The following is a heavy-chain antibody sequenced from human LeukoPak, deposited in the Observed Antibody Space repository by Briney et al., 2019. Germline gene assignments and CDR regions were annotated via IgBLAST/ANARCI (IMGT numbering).Heavy chain of an antibody. CDR2: IYYSGST. Sequence: PSETLSLTCTVSGGSISSGDYYWRWIRQPPGKGLEWIGYIYYSGSTYYNPSLKSRLTMSVDTSRNQFSLRLTSVTAADTAVYYCARTETTVTEFDPWGQGTLVTVSS. CDR3: ARTETTVTEFDP. CDR1: GGSISSGDYY. V-gene: IGHV4-30-4*01. J-gene: IGHJ5*02. D-gene: IGHD4-17*01.